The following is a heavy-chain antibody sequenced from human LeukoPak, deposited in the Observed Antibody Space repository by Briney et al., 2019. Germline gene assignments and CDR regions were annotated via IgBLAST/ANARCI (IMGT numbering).Heavy chain of an antibody. CDR3: EGRYFDWLRGIDP. CDR1: GGSLSSSSYY. J-gene: IGHJ5*02. D-gene: IGHD3-9*01. CDR2: IYYSGST. V-gene: IGHV4-39*01. Sequence: SETLSLTCTVSGGSLSSSSYYWGWIRKPPGKGLERIGSIYYSGSTYYNPSLKSRATISVDPSKNQFSLKLSSVNAADTAVYYCEGRYFDWLRGIDPWGQGTLVTVYS.